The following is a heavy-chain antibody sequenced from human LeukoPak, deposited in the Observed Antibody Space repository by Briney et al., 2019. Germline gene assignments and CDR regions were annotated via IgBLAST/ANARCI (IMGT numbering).Heavy chain of an antibody. J-gene: IGHJ4*02. Sequence: SQTLTLTCTVSGGSISSGDYYWSWIRQPPGEGLEWIGYIYYSGSTYYNPSLKSRVTISVDTSKNQFSLKLSSVTAADTAVYYCASSIAVAGTFDYWGQGTLVTVSS. CDR1: GGSISSGDYY. V-gene: IGHV4-30-4*01. D-gene: IGHD6-19*01. CDR3: ASSIAVAGTFDY. CDR2: IYYSGST.